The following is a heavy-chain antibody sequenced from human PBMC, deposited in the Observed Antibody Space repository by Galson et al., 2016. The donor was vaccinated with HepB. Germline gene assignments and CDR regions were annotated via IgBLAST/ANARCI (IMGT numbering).Heavy chain of an antibody. CDR1: GDSVSSNSAA. CDR2: TYYRSKWYY. V-gene: IGHV6-1*01. J-gene: IGHJ4*02. Sequence: CAISGDSVSSNSAAWNWIRQSPSRGLEWLGRTYYRSKWYYDYAVSVESRISINPDTSKNQFSLQLNSVTPEDTAVYYCARGNSGYSVFRFGWWGQGTLVTVSS. CDR3: ARGNSGYSVFRFGW. D-gene: IGHD2-21*01.